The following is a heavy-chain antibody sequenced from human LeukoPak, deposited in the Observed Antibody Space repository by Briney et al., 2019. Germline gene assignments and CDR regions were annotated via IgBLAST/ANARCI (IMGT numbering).Heavy chain of an antibody. D-gene: IGHD3-10*01. CDR2: IIPIFGTA. Sequence: ASVKVSCKASGGTFSSYTISWVRQAPGQGLEWMGGIIPIFGTANYAQKFQGRVAITADKSTSTAYMELSSLRFEDTAVYYCARGVLRGVIINYFDYWGQGTLVTVSS. CDR1: GGTFSSYT. V-gene: IGHV1-69*06. CDR3: ARGVLRGVIINYFDY. J-gene: IGHJ4*02.